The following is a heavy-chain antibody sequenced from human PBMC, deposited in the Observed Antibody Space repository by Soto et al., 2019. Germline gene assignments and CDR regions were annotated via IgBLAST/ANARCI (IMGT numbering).Heavy chain of an antibody. CDR2: ISGSGGST. D-gene: IGHD2-2*01. J-gene: IGHJ4*02. CDR3: AKYDDYLGYCSSTSCYLDY. Sequence: GGSLRLSCAASGFTFSSYAMSWVRQAPGKGLEWVSAISGSGGSTYYADSVKGRFTISRDNSKNTLYLQMNSLRAEDTAVYYCAKYDDYLGYCSSTSCYLDYWGQGTLVTVSS. CDR1: GFTFSSYA. V-gene: IGHV3-23*01.